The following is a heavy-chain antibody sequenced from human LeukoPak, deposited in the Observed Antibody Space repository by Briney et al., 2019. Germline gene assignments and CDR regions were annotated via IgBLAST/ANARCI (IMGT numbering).Heavy chain of an antibody. V-gene: IGHV1-8*03. CDR1: GYTFTAYD. CDR2: MNPKSGNT. D-gene: IGHD2-2*01. J-gene: IGHJ5*02. CDR3: ARPYCSSTSCSRWLDP. Sequence: ASVKVSCKASGYTFTAYDINWVRQATGQGLEWMRWMNPKSGNTGYAQRFQGRVTFTMNISITTAYMEMNSLTSEDTAVYYCARPYCSSTSCSRWLDPWGQGTLVTVSS.